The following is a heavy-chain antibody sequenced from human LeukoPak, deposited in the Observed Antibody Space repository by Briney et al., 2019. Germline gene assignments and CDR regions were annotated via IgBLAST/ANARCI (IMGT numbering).Heavy chain of an antibody. J-gene: IGHJ4*02. D-gene: IGHD1/OR15-1a*01. CDR2: IYYSGRT. Sequence: SETLSLTCTVSGGSVSSGSYYWSWIRQPPGKGLEWIGYIYYSGRTNYNPSLESRVTISVDTSKNQFSLNLSSVTTADTAVYYCARDGEAGTLEIDYWGQGTLVAVSS. V-gene: IGHV4-61*01. CDR3: ARDGEAGTLEIDY. CDR1: GGSVSSGSYY.